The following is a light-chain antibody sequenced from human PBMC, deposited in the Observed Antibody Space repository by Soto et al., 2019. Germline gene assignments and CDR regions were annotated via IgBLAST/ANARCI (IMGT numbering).Light chain of an antibody. V-gene: IGLV2-14*02. J-gene: IGLJ3*02. CDR3: SSYTRSSTLVV. Sequence: QSALAQPASVSGSPGQSITISCTGTSSDVGAYNSVSWYQQHPHRAPQVIIYKGTQRPSGVSNRFSGSKSGNTASLTISGLQAEDEADYYCSSYTRSSTLVVFGGGTKLTVL. CDR2: KGT. CDR1: SSDVGAYNS.